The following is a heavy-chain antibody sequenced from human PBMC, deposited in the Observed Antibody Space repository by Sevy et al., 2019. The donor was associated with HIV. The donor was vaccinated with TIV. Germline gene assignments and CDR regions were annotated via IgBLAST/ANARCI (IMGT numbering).Heavy chain of an antibody. CDR2: ISSIGSTI. D-gene: IGHD1-26*01. CDR1: GFTFSDYY. J-gene: IGHJ6*02. V-gene: IGHV3-11*01. Sequence: GGSLRLSCAASGFTFSDYYMSWIRQAPGKGLEWVSFISSIGSTIYYADSVKGRVTISKDNAKNPLYLQMNSVRAEDTAVYYCARDSSGSHGFYCYYGVDVWGQGTTVTVSS. CDR3: ARDSSGSHGFYCYYGVDV.